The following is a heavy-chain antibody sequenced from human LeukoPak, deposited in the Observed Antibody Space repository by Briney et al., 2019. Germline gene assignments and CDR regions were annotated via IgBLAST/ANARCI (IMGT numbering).Heavy chain of an antibody. CDR2: FDPEDGET. CDR1: GYTFTELS. D-gene: IGHD2-2*01. CDR3: ATVNPSIVVLPAAMLSDAVDI. J-gene: IGHJ3*02. Sequence: ASVKVSCKVSGYTFTELSMHWVRQAPGKGLEWMGGFDPEDGETIYAQKFQGRVTMTEDTSTDTAYMELSSLRSEDTAVYYCATVNPSIVVLPAAMLSDAVDIWGQGTIVSVSS. V-gene: IGHV1-24*01.